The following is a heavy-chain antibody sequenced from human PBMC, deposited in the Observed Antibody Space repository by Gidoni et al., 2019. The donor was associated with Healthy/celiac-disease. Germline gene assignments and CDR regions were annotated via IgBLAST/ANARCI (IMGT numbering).Heavy chain of an antibody. V-gene: IGHV3-33*01. CDR1: GFTFSSYG. D-gene: IGHD3-22*01. Sequence: QVQLVESGGGVVQPGGSLSLSCAASGFTFSSYGMHWVRQAPGKGLEWVAVIWYDGSNKYYADSVKGRFTISRDNSKNTLYLQMNSLRAEDTAVYYCARGTYYYDSTFDYWGQGTLVTVSS. CDR2: IWYDGSNK. J-gene: IGHJ4*02. CDR3: ARGTYYYDSTFDY.